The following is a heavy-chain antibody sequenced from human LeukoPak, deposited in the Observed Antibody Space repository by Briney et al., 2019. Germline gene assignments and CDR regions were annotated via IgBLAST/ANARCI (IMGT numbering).Heavy chain of an antibody. CDR2: IKQDGSEK. CDR3: ATERQKYFDY. Sequence: GSLRLSCAASGFTFSSYAMSWVRQAPGKGLEWVANIKQDGSEKYYVDSVKGRFTISRDNRKKSLYLQMNSLRTEDTALYYCATERQKYFDYWGQGTLVTVSS. V-gene: IGHV3-7*03. CDR1: GFTFSSYA. J-gene: IGHJ4*02.